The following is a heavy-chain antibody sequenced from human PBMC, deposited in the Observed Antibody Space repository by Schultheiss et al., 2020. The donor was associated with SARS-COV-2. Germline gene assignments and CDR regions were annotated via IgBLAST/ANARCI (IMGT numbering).Heavy chain of an antibody. V-gene: IGHV3-23*01. CDR2: ISGSGGST. CDR1: GFTFSSYA. CDR3: AKGGGYPYYYGMDV. J-gene: IGHJ6*02. Sequence: GGSLRLSCAASGFTFSSYAMSWVLQAPGKGLEWVSAISGSGGSTYYADSVKGRFTISRDNSKNTLYLQMNSLRAEDTAVYYCAKGGGYPYYYGMDVWGQGTTVTVSS. D-gene: IGHD3-16*01.